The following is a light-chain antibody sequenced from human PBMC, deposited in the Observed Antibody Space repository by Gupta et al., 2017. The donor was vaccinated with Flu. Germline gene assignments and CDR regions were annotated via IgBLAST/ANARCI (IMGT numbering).Light chain of an antibody. CDR2: RSN. V-gene: IGLV1-44*01. CDR1: SSNIGSNN. Sequence: RVTITCSGGSSNIGSNNVNWYQQLPGTAPKLLIYRSNQRPSGVPDRVSGSKSGTSASLAINGLQSEDEADYYCAAWDGSLNVYVFGSGTRVTVL. CDR3: AAWDGSLNVYV. J-gene: IGLJ1*01.